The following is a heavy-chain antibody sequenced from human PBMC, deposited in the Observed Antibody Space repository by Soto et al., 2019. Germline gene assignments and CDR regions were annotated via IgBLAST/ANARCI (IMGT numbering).Heavy chain of an antibody. CDR1: GGSFSGYY. CDR2: INHSGST. V-gene: IGHV4-34*01. Sequence: QVQLQQWGAGRLKPSETLSLTCAVYGGSFSGYYWSWIRQPPGKGLEWIGEINHSGSTKYNPSLKSRVTISVDTSKNQFSLKLSSVTAADTAGHYCARGTREGWFFDLWGRGTLVTVSS. CDR3: ARGTREGWFFDL. J-gene: IGHJ2*01.